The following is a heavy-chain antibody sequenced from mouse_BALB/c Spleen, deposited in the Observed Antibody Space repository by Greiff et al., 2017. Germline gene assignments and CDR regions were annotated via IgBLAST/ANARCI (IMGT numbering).Heavy chain of an antibody. CDR1: GFTFSSYA. CDR3: AREDYYGSSWGFAY. J-gene: IGHJ3*01. V-gene: IGHV5-6-5*01. CDR2: ISSGGST. Sequence: EVQVVESGGGLVKPGGSLKLSCAASGFTFSSYAMSWVRQTPEKRLEWVASISSGGSTYYPDSVKGRFTISRDNARNILYLQMSSLRSEDTAMYYCAREDYYGSSWGFAYWGQGTLVTVSA. D-gene: IGHD1-1*01.